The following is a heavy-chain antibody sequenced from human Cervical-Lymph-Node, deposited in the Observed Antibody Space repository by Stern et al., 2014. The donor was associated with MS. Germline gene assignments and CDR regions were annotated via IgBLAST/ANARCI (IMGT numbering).Heavy chain of an antibody. J-gene: IGHJ3*02. Sequence: VLLVPSGAEVKRPGSSVKVSCKTSGDTFSNFAINWVRQAPSQGLEWMGGIIPIYAPASYAQKFRGRVTITADESTDTVFMELNSLRSEDTAVYYCAKAVPNHDAFDIWGQGTMVTVSS. V-gene: IGHV1-69*01. CDR2: IIPIYAPA. CDR1: GDTFSNFA. CDR3: AKAVPNHDAFDI. D-gene: IGHD1-14*01.